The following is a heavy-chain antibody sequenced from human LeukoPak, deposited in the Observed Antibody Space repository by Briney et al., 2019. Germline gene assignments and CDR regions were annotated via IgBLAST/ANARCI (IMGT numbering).Heavy chain of an antibody. Sequence: ASVKVSCKASGYTFTGYYMHWVRQAPGQGLEWMGWINPNSGGTNYAQKFQGRVTMTRDTSISTAYMELSRLRSDDTAVYYCPRVWGDCFHMDVWGKGTTVTVSS. D-gene: IGHD2-21*02. V-gene: IGHV1-2*02. CDR2: INPNSGGT. CDR3: PRVWGDCFHMDV. CDR1: GYTFTGYY. J-gene: IGHJ6*03.